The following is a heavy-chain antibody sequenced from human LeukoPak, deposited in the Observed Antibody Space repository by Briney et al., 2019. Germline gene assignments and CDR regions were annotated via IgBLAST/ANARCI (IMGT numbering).Heavy chain of an antibody. CDR3: ARGQPQRYNSGWYVNWFDP. D-gene: IGHD6-19*01. V-gene: IGHV4-59*01. J-gene: IGHJ5*02. Sequence: NPSETLSLTCTVSGASISSYCWSWIRQPPGKGLEWVGSIYYSGTTKYNPYLKSRVTISIDTSKNQFSLKVNSVTAADTAVYYCARGQPQRYNSGWYVNWFDPWGQGTLVSVSS. CDR1: GASISSYC. CDR2: IYYSGTT.